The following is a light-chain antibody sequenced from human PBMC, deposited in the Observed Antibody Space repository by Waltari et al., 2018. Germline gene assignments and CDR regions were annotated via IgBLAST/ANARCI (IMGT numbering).Light chain of an antibody. CDR2: TAS. J-gene: IGKJ2*01. V-gene: IGKV1-39*01. CDR3: QQSYTTPYT. Sequence: DIQMTQSPSYLSASLGDRVTITCRASQSVSDYLNWYQQKPGKAPRLLIYTASRLQSGVPSTFSGSGSGTEFSLTLSSLQIEDFAPYYFQQSYTTPYTFGQGTKLEIK. CDR1: QSVSDY.